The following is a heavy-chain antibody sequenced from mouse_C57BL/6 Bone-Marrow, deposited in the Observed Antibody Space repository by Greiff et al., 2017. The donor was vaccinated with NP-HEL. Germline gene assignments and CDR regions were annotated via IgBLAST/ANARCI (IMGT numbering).Heavy chain of an antibody. Sequence: DVQLQESGGGLVKPGGSLKLSCAASGFTFSDYGMHWVRQAPEKGLEWVAYISSGSSTIYYADTVKGRFTIPRDNAKNTLFLQMTSLRSEDTAMYYCARGYSNPFAYWGQGTLVTVSA. D-gene: IGHD2-5*01. CDR2: ISSGSSTI. J-gene: IGHJ3*01. CDR1: GFTFSDYG. CDR3: ARGYSNPFAY. V-gene: IGHV5-17*01.